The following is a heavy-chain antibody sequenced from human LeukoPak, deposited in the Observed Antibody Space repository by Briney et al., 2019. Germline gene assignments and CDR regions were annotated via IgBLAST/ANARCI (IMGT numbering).Heavy chain of an antibody. CDR3: ARLDILTGNYYYFNF. CDR2: ISGDGSTT. J-gene: IGHJ4*02. Sequence: PGGSLRLSCAASGSTFSSYWMHWVRQAPGMGLVWVSRISGDGSTTSYADSVKGRFTISRDNAKNTLYLQMNSLRAEDTAVYYCARLDILTGNYYYFNFWGQGTLVTVSS. CDR1: GSTFSSYW. D-gene: IGHD3-9*01. V-gene: IGHV3-74*01.